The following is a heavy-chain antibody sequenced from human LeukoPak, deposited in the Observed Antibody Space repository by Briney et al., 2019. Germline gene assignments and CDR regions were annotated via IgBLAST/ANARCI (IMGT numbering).Heavy chain of an antibody. CDR3: ATEGLAYCGGDCYSLSALGYAFDI. CDR1: GYTLADYY. V-gene: IGHV1-24*01. CDR2: FDPEDGET. D-gene: IGHD2-21*02. Sequence: ASVKVSCKASGYTLADYYVHWVRQAPGQGLEWMGGFDPEDGETIYAQKFQGRVTMTEDTSTDTAYMELSSLRSEDTAVYYCATEGLAYCGGDCYSLSALGYAFDIWGQGTMVTVSS. J-gene: IGHJ3*02.